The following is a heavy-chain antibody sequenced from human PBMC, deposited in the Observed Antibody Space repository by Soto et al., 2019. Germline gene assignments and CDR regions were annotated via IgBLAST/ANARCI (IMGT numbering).Heavy chain of an antibody. CDR2: IYYSGST. Sequence: KPSETLSLTCTVSGGSISSYYWSWIRQPPGKGLEWIGYIYYSGSTNYNPSLKSRVTISVDTSKNQFSLKLSSVTAADTAVYYCARSLYYYDSSGYYYDGYYYGMDVWGQGTTVTVSS. CDR3: ARSLYYYDSSGYYYDGYYYGMDV. CDR1: GGSISSYY. J-gene: IGHJ6*02. V-gene: IGHV4-59*01. D-gene: IGHD3-22*01.